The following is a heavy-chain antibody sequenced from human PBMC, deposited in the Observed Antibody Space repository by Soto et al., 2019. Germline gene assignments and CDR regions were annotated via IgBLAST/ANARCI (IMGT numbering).Heavy chain of an antibody. Sequence: QARLVKSGGGVVQPGRSLRLSCTASGFSFSSYAMYWFRQPPGKGLEWVAVISHDGINKHYADSVKGRVTVSRDNSNHSLELQLNSLRGEDTAMYYCARDMYSSDYFVKWFEPWGQGTLVTVSS. J-gene: IGHJ5*02. V-gene: IGHV3-30-3*01. D-gene: IGHD6-19*01. CDR1: GFSFSSYA. CDR3: ARDMYSSDYFVKWFEP. CDR2: ISHDGINK.